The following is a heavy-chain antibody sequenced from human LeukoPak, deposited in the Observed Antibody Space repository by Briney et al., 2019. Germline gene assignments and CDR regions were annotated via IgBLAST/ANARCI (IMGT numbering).Heavy chain of an antibody. V-gene: IGHV3-21*04. CDR2: ITSSGTYI. CDR3: ARGGSYLSAFDI. Sequence: GGSLRLSCAASGFTFNNYNMNWVRPAPGKALEWVSSITSSGTYIFYADSVKGRFTISRDNSKNTLYLQMNSLRAEDTAVYYCARGGSYLSAFDIWGQGTMVTVSS. CDR1: GFTFNNYN. J-gene: IGHJ3*02. D-gene: IGHD1-26*01.